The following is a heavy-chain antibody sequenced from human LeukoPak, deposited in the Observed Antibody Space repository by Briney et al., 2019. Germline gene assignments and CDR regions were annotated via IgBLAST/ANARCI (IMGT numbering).Heavy chain of an antibody. Sequence: GASVKVSCKASGYTFTSYGISWVRQAPGQGLEWMGWISAYNGNTNYAQKLQGRVTMTTDTSTSTAYMELRSLRSDDTAVYYCARAGYDILTGYSRRYYYYGMDVWGQGTLVTVSS. CDR1: GYTFTSYG. CDR2: ISAYNGNT. CDR3: ARAGYDILTGYSRRYYYYGMDV. J-gene: IGHJ6*02. V-gene: IGHV1-18*01. D-gene: IGHD3-9*01.